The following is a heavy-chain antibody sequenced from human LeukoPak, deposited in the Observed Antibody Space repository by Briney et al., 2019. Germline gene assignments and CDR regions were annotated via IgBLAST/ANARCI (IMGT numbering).Heavy chain of an antibody. V-gene: IGHV3-23*01. CDR3: AKDLDCSSTSCYKDY. CDR1: GFTFSSYA. Sequence: PGGSLRLSCAASGFTFSSYAMSWVRQAPGKGLEWVSAISGSGGSTYYADSVKGPFTISRDNSKNTLYLQMNSLRAEDTAVYYCAKDLDCSSTSCYKDYWGQGTLVTVSS. CDR2: ISGSGGST. D-gene: IGHD2-2*02. J-gene: IGHJ4*02.